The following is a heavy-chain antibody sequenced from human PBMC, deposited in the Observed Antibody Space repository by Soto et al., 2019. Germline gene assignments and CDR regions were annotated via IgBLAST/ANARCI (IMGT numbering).Heavy chain of an antibody. CDR1: GGTFSNYA. CDR2: IVPIFGTT. V-gene: IGHV1-69*12. Sequence: QVQLVQSGAEVKKPGSSVKVSCKVSGGTFSNYAIDWLRLAPGHGLEWMGGIVPIFGTTYYTQKFQGRATIIADDSTTTAYLGVSSLGSEDTAIYYCARVEAVASFYNYHGLDVWGQGTAVTVSS. D-gene: IGHD6-19*01. CDR3: ARVEAVASFYNYHGLDV. J-gene: IGHJ6*02.